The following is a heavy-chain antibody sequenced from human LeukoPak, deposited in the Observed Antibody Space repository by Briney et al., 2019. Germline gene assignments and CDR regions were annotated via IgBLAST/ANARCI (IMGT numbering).Heavy chain of an antibody. Sequence: GGSLRLSCAVSGFTFSSAWMTWVRQAPGKGLEWVAGIKEDGSETYYVDFVKGRFTVSRDNAKNSLYLQMNSLRAEDTAVYYCARDSAYSSGWTPYWGQGTLVTVSS. CDR3: ARDSAYSSGWTPY. V-gene: IGHV3-7*01. CDR2: IKEDGSET. CDR1: GFTFSSAW. D-gene: IGHD6-19*01. J-gene: IGHJ4*02.